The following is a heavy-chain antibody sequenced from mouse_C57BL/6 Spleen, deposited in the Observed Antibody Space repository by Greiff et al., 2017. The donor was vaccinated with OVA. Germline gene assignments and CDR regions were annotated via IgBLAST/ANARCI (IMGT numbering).Heavy chain of an antibody. V-gene: IGHV3-6*01. CDR3: ARETIYYDYGYAMDY. D-gene: IGHD2-4*01. CDR2: ISYDGSN. CDR1: GYSITSGYY. Sequence: ESGPGLVKPSQSLSLTCSVTGYSITSGYYWNWIRQFPGNKLEWMGYISYDGSNNYNPSLKNRISITRDTSKNQFFLKLNSVTTEDTATYYCARETIYYDYGYAMDYWGQGTSVTVSS. J-gene: IGHJ4*01.